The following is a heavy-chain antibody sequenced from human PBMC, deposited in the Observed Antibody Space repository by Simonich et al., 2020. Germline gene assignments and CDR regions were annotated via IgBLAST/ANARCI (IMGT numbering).Heavy chain of an antibody. J-gene: IGHJ3*02. V-gene: IGHV3-23*01. Sequence: GGLVQPGGSLRLSCAASGFTFSSYAMSLVRQAPGKGLELVSAIRGSGGSTYYADSVKGRFTISRDNSKNTLYLQMNSLRAEDTAVYYCAKDLGERITMIVVVIDAFDIWGQGTMVTVSS. CDR2: IRGSGGST. CDR3: AKDLGERITMIVVVIDAFDI. CDR1: GFTFSSYA. D-gene: IGHD3-22*01.